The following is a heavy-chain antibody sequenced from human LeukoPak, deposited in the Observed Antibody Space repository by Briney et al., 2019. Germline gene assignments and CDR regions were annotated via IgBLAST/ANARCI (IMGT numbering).Heavy chain of an antibody. J-gene: IGHJ6*02. CDR2: INPNSGGT. V-gene: IGHV1-2*06. CDR1: GYTFTGYY. Sequence: GASVKVSCKASGYTFTGYYMHWVRQAPGQGLEWMGRINPNSGGTNYAQKFQGRVTMTRDTSISTAYMGLSRLRSDDTAVYYCARVKYSSSWYHYGMDVWGQGTTVTVSS. CDR3: ARVKYSSSWYHYGMDV. D-gene: IGHD6-13*01.